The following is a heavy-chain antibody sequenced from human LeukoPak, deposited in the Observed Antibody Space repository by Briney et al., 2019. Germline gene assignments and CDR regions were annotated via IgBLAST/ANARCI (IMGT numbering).Heavy chain of an antibody. CDR1: GYTFTSYG. V-gene: IGHV1-18*01. CDR2: ISAYNGNT. J-gene: IGHJ6*02. D-gene: IGHD6-13*01. Sequence: ASVKVSCKASGYTFTSYGISWARQAPGQGLEWMGWISAYNGNTNYAQKLQGRVTMTTDTSTSTAYMELRSLRSDDTAVYYCAREDSSSWSYYYYGMDVWGQGTTVTVSS. CDR3: AREDSSSWSYYYYGMDV.